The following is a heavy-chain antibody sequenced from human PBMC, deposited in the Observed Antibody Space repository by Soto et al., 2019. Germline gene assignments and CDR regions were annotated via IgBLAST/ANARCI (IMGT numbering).Heavy chain of an antibody. CDR2: INPNTGGT. Sequence: ASVKPSCKASGYTFIDYFFHWVRQAPGQGLEWMGWINPNTGGTSYAHNFQGRVTMTRDTSISTVSVELSSLRSDDTAVYYCARVGGPDISSGSGSYYKYNCMDVWGQ. CDR3: ARVGGPDISSGSGSYYKYNCMDV. J-gene: IGHJ6*02. CDR1: GYTFIDYF. D-gene: IGHD3-10*01. V-gene: IGHV1-2*02.